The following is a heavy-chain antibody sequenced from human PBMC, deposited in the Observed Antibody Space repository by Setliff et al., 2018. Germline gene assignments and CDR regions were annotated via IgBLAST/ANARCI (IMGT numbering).Heavy chain of an antibody. D-gene: IGHD1-1*01. Sequence: PSETLSLTCTVSGGSISSSSHYWGWIRQPPGNVLEWIGSIYYTGSTYYNPSLKSRVTMSVDTSKRQFSLKLGSATAADTAVYYCARDMGQPYYFESWGLGTLVTVSS. CDR2: IYYTGST. CDR1: GGSISSSSHY. V-gene: IGHV4-39*07. CDR3: ARDMGQPYYFES. J-gene: IGHJ4*02.